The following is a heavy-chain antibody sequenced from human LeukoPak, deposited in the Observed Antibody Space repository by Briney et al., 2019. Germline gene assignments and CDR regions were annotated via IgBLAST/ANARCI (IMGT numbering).Heavy chain of an antibody. CDR1: GGSIRSSSYY. CDR2: IYYDGSP. J-gene: IGHJ3*02. Sequence: SETLSFTCTASGGSIRSSSYYWGWIRQPPGKGLEWIGSIYYDGSPYYNPSLKSRVTISVDTSKNQFSLKVRSVTAADTAVYYCARQVLEMTAMYAFDIWGQGTIVTVSS. CDR3: ARQVLEMTAMYAFDI. V-gene: IGHV4-39*01. D-gene: IGHD5-24*01.